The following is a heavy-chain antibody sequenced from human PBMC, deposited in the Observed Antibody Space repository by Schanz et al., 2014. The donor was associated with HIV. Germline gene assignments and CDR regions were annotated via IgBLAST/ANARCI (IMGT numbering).Heavy chain of an antibody. V-gene: IGHV3-30*18. J-gene: IGHJ4*02. D-gene: IGHD6-13*01. CDR1: GFTFSKYG. Sequence: QVQLVESGGGVVQPGRSPTLSCAASGFTFSKYGMHWVRQAPGKGLEWVAAISKDGSDKYYTDSVKGRFTISRDNSNNTLYLQMNILRAEDTAVYYCAKEEQQLGGVGGYHFDYWGQGTLVTVSS. CDR3: AKEEQQLGGVGGYHFDY. CDR2: ISKDGSDK.